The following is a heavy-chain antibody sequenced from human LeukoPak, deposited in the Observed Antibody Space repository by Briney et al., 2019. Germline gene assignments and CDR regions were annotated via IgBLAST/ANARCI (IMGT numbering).Heavy chain of an antibody. J-gene: IGHJ4*02. D-gene: IGHD6-13*01. CDR3: AIGARIAAAPSPIDY. CDR1: GFTFSSYW. Sequence: PGGSLRLSCAASGFTFSSYWMHWVRQASGKGLVWVSRINTDGSTTSYADSVKGRFTISRDNAKNTLYLQMNSLRAEDTAVYYCAIGARIAAAPSPIDYWGQGTLVPVSS. CDR2: INTDGSTT. V-gene: IGHV3-74*01.